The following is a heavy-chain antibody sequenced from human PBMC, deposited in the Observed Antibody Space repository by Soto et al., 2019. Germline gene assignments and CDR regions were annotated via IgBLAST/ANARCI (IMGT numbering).Heavy chain of an antibody. CDR3: ARDLVDTMVGDAFDI. CDR1: GFTFSSYS. CDR2: ISSSSSYI. J-gene: IGHJ3*02. Sequence: GGSLRLSCAASGFTFSSYSMNWVRQAPGKGLEWVSSISSSSSYIYYADSVEGRFTISRDNAKNSLYLQMNSLRAEDTAVYYCARDLVDTMVGDAFDIWGQGTMVTVSS. V-gene: IGHV3-21*01. D-gene: IGHD3-10*02.